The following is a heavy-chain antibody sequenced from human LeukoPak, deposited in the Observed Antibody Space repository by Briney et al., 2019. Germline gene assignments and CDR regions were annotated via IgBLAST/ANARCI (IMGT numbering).Heavy chain of an antibody. CDR1: GGTFSSYA. CDR2: IIPIFGTA. CDR3: ARGGSGYDLLDY. D-gene: IGHD5-12*01. J-gene: IGHJ4*02. V-gene: IGHV1-69*05. Sequence: SVKVSCKASGGTFSSYAISWVRQAPGQGLEWMGRIIPIFGTANYAQKFQGRVTITTDESTSTAYMELSSLRSEATAVYYCARGGSGYDLLDYWGQGTLVTVSS.